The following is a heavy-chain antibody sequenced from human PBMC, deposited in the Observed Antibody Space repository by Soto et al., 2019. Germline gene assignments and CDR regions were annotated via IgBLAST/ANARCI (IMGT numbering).Heavy chain of an antibody. Sequence: GGSLRLSCAASGFTFSSYSMNWVHQAPGKGLEWVSYISSSSSTIYYADSVKGRFTISRDNAKNSLYLQMNSLRDEDTAVYYCARDFLPTVTTRYFDYWGQGTLVTVSS. CDR2: ISSSSSTI. CDR3: ARDFLPTVTTRYFDY. V-gene: IGHV3-48*02. J-gene: IGHJ4*02. CDR1: GFTFSSYS. D-gene: IGHD4-17*01.